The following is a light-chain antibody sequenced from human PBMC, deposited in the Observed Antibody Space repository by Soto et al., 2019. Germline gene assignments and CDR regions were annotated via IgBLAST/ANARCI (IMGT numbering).Light chain of an antibody. Sequence: DIQMTQSPSTLSASVGARVPITCRASQSIRSLLAWYQQKPGKAPKVLIYDASSLQSGVPSRFSGSRSGPDFTLTISSLQPEDFATYYCQQSYSSPPTFGQGTKVDIK. CDR3: QQSYSSPPT. CDR2: DAS. J-gene: IGKJ1*01. V-gene: IGKV1-39*01. CDR1: QSIRSL.